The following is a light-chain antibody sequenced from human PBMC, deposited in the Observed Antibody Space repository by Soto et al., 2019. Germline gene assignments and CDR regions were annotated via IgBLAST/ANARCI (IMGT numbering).Light chain of an antibody. J-gene: IGLJ7*01. CDR1: SSDVGSHNL. CDR2: EVS. V-gene: IGLV2-23*02. Sequence: QSVLTQPASVSGSPGQSITISCTGTSSDVGSHNLVSWYQQHPGQAPKLMIYEVSKRPLGVSARFSASKSGNTASLTISGVQAEAEDYYYSCSYGGSRAVFGGGTQLTVL. CDR3: CSYGGSRAV.